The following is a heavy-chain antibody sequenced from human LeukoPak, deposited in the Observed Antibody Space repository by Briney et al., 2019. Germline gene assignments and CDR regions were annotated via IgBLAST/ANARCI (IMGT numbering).Heavy chain of an antibody. Sequence: SQTLSLTCTVSGGSISSGDYYWSWIRQPPGKGLEWIGYIYYSGSTYYNPFLKSRVTISVDTSKNQFSLKLSSVTAADTAGYYCARAPWGDYVDYWGQGTLVTVSS. D-gene: IGHD3-16*01. V-gene: IGHV4-30-4*01. CDR1: GGSISSGDYY. CDR3: ARAPWGDYVDY. CDR2: IYYSGST. J-gene: IGHJ4*02.